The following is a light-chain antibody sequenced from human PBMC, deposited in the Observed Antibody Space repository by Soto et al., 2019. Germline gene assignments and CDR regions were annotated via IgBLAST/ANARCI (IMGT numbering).Light chain of an antibody. CDR1: VSVSSDS. J-gene: IGKJ5*01. V-gene: IGKV3-20*01. CDR2: GAS. Sequence: IVLTQSPGTLSLSPWERATLSCRASVSVSSDSLAWYQRKPGQAPRLIIYGASSRATGIPDRFSGSGSGTDFTLTISRLEPEDVAVYYCQQYGSSPITFGQGTRLEIK. CDR3: QQYGSSPIT.